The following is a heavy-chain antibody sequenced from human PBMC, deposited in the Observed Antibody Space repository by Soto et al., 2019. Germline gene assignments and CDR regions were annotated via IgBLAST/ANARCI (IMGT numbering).Heavy chain of an antibody. V-gene: IGHV4-31*03. D-gene: IGHD6-13*01. CDR2: IYYSGST. J-gene: IGHJ2*01. CDR1: GGSISSGGYY. CDR3: ARGGSGYSSNWYHRWYFDL. Sequence: QVQLQESGPGLVKPSQTLSLTSTVSGGSISSGGYYWSWIRQHPGKGLEWIGYIYYSGSTYYNPSLRSRVTISVDTSKNQFALKLSSVTAADPAVYYCARGGSGYSSNWYHRWYFDLWGRGALVTVSS.